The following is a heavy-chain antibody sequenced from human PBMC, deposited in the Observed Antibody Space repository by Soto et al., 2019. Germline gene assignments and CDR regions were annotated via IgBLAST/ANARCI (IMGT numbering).Heavy chain of an antibody. CDR3: AKETYYYDSSGYPVDY. D-gene: IGHD3-22*01. CDR1: GFNFSTYG. CDR2: ISYDGSKK. J-gene: IGHJ4*02. Sequence: GGSLRLSCAASGFNFSTYGMHWVRQAPGKGLEWVAVISYDGSKKYYADSVKGRFTISRDNSKNTLYLQMNSLRAEDTAVYYCAKETYYYDSSGYPVDYWGQGTLVTVSS. V-gene: IGHV3-30*18.